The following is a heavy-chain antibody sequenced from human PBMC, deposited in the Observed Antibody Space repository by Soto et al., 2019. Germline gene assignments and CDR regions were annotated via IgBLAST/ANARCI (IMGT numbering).Heavy chain of an antibody. V-gene: IGHV1-18*01. CDR2: ISAYNGNT. Sequence: ALVKVSCKASGYTFASYGSSWVRQSPGQGLEWMGWISAYNGNTNYAQRLQGRVTMTTDTSTSTAYMELRSLRSDDTAVYYCARDRDFFDYWGQGTLVTVSS. CDR3: ARDRDFFDY. J-gene: IGHJ4*02. CDR1: GYTFASYG.